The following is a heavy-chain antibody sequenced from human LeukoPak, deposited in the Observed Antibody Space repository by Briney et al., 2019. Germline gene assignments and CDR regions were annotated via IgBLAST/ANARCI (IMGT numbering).Heavy chain of an antibody. CDR1: GGTFSSYA. Sequence: GASVKVSCKASGGTFSSYAISWVRQAPGQGLEWMGRIIPILGIASYAQKFQGRVTITADKSTSTAYMELSSLRSEDTAVYYCARDNSGWDYYYYGMDVWGQGTTVTVSS. J-gene: IGHJ6*02. CDR2: IIPILGIA. CDR3: ARDNSGWDYYYYGMDV. V-gene: IGHV1-69*04. D-gene: IGHD6-19*01.